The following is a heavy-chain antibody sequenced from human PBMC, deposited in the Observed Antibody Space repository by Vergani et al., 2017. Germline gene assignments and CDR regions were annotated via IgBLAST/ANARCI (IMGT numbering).Heavy chain of an antibody. CDR3: AGHSTVEWLVKLGWIDP. CDR2: IYYSGST. CDR1: GTSISSSNYY. J-gene: IGHJ5*02. D-gene: IGHD6-19*01. Sequence: QLPLQESGPGLVKPSATLYLTCSVSGTSISSSNYYWGWIRQPPGKGLEWIARIYYSGSTYYNPSLKSRITISVDTSKNQFSLKLSSVTAADSAVYFCAGHSTVEWLVKLGWIDPWGQGILVTVSS. V-gene: IGHV4-39*01.